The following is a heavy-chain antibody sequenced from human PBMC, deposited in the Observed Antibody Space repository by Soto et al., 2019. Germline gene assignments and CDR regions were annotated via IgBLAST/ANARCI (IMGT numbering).Heavy chain of an antibody. CDR3: ARGAKKRYCSGGSCYSARPGKHYYYYYMDV. V-gene: IGHV1-8*01. D-gene: IGHD2-15*01. Sequence: QVQLVQSGAEVKKPGASVKVSCKASGYTFTSYDINWVRQATGQGLEWMGWMNPNSGNTGYAQKFQGRVTMTRNTSISTDYMELSSLRSEDTAVYYCARGAKKRYCSGGSCYSARPGKHYYYYYMDVWGKGTTVTVSS. CDR1: GYTFTSYD. CDR2: MNPNSGNT. J-gene: IGHJ6*03.